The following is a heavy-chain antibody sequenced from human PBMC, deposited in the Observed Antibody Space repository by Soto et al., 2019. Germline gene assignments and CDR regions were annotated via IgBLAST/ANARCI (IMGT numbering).Heavy chain of an antibody. CDR1: GGSISSGDYY. D-gene: IGHD1-26*01. CDR3: ARADMVGGDGVDY. CDR2: IYYSGST. V-gene: IGHV4-30-4*01. J-gene: IGHJ4*02. Sequence: QVQLQESGPGLVKPSQTLSLTCTVSGGSISSGDYYWSWIRQPPGKGLEWIGYIYYSGSTYYNPSLKSRVTISVDTSKNQFSLKLCSVTAADTAVYYCARADMVGGDGVDYRGQGPLVTLAS.